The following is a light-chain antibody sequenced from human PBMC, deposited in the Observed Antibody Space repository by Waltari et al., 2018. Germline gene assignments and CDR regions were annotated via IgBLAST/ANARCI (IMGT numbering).Light chain of an antibody. V-gene: IGKV3-11*01. CDR3: QQRVIWPRS. CDR1: QHLGDF. CDR2: AVS. J-gene: IGKJ1*01. Sequence: FTQSPATLSLSPGDTATLSCRASQHLGDFIAWFQQRPGHSPRLLIYAVSNRATGVPARFAGWGSGSDFTLTISSLEPDDSAIYYCQQRVIWPRSFGPGSQLEI.